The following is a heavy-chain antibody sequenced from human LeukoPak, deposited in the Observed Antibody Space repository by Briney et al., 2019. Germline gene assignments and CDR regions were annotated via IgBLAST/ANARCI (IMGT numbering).Heavy chain of an antibody. CDR2: KYYSGST. D-gene: IGHD3-16*01. Sequence: SETLSLTCTVSGGSMTTRNYYWGWIRQSPGKGLEWIGHKYYSGSTYYNPSLKSRVTISVDTSKNQFSLKLSSVTAADTAVYYCARVPVGAPGPYMDVWGKGTTVTVSS. CDR3: ARVPVGAPGPYMDV. V-gene: IGHV4-39*07. CDR1: GGSMTTRNYY. J-gene: IGHJ6*03.